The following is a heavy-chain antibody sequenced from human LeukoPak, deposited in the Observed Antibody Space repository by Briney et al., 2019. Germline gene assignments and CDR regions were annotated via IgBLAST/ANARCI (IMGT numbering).Heavy chain of an antibody. D-gene: IGHD3-22*01. Sequence: SETLSLTCNVSGGSISNYYWSWVRQPAGKGLEWVGRISTSGSTYYDPSLRSRVTMSVDTSKNQFSLKLSSVTAADTAVYYCASENFYDTGGHSMFLLWSWGQGTLVIVSS. CDR1: GGSISNYY. CDR3: ASENFYDTGGHSMFLLWS. CDR2: ISTSGST. V-gene: IGHV4-4*07. J-gene: IGHJ5*02.